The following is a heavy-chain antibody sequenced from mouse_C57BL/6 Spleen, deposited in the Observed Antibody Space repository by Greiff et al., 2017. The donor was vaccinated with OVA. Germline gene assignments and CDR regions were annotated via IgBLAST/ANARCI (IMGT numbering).Heavy chain of an antibody. CDR2: INPNYGTT. D-gene: IGHD1-1*01. CDR1: GYSFTDYN. Sequence: VHVKQSGPELVKPGASVKISCKASGYSFTDYNMNWVKQSNGKSLEWIGVINPNYGTTSYNLKFKGKATLTVDQSSSTAYMQLNSLTSEDSAVYYCARAGSSPAWFAYWGQGTLVTVSA. J-gene: IGHJ3*01. CDR3: ARAGSSPAWFAY. V-gene: IGHV1-39*01.